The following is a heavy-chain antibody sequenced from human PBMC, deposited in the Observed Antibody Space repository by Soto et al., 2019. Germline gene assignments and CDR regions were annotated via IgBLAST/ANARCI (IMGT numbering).Heavy chain of an antibody. CDR3: AKEGRAMVRGVTTVGWFDP. D-gene: IGHD3-10*01. CDR1: GFTFSSYA. J-gene: IGHJ5*02. V-gene: IGHV3-23*01. Sequence: EVQLLESGGGFVQPGGSRRLSCASSGFTFSSYAMSWVRQAPGKGLEWVSAISGSGGSTYYAESVKGRFTISRDNSKNTLYLQMNSLRAEDTAVYYCAKEGRAMVRGVTTVGWFDPWGQGTLVTVYS. CDR2: ISGSGGST.